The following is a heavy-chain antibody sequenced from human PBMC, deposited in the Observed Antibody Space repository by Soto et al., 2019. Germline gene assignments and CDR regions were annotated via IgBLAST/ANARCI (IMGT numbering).Heavy chain of an antibody. CDR2: MNPNSGNT. CDR3: ARDTVGYDFWSGYPLMDH. Sequence: ASVKVSCRASGYTFTSYYINWVRQATGQGLGWTGWMNPNSGNTGYAQKFQGRVTMTRDTSASTVYMELSSLRSEDTAVYYLARDTVGYDFWSGYPLMDHWAQWTTDTVSS. V-gene: IGHV1-8*01. D-gene: IGHD3-3*01. J-gene: IGHJ6*02. CDR1: GYTFTSYY.